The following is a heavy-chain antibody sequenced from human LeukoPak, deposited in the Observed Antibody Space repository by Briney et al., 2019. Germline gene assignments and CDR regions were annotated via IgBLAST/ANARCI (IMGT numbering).Heavy chain of an antibody. Sequence: ASVKVSCKASGYTFTDNYIHWVRQAPGQGLEWVGWIGPTSGDTRYAQKFQGRVTVTRDTSISTAYMEVSRLRSDDTAVYYCVRDSLNWNYDYWGQGTLVAVSS. J-gene: IGHJ4*02. D-gene: IGHD1-7*01. CDR3: VRDSLNWNYDY. CDR1: GYTFTDNY. CDR2: IGPTSGDT. V-gene: IGHV1-2*02.